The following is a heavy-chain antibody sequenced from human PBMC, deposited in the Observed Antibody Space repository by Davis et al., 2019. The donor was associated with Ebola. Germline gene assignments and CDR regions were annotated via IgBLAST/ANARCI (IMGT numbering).Heavy chain of an antibody. V-gene: IGHV3-23*01. Sequence: PGGSLRLSCAASGFTFSSYAMSWVRQAPGKGLEWVSAISGSGGSTYYADSVKGRFTISRDNSKNTLYLQMNSLRAEDTAVYYCARDLGKPPYYYYGMDVWGQGTTVTVSS. D-gene: IGHD1-26*01. CDR2: ISGSGGST. CDR3: ARDLGKPPYYYYGMDV. J-gene: IGHJ6*02. CDR1: GFTFSSYA.